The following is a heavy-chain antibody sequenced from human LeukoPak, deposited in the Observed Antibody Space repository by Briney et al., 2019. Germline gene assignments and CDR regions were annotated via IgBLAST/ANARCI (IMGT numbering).Heavy chain of an antibody. CDR1: GYTFTGYY. Sequence: ASVKVSCKASGYTFTGYYMHWVRQAPGQGLEWMGWINPNSGGTNYAQKFQGRVTMTRDTSISTAYMELSRLRSDDTAVYYCAREGGSGSYYNGDDAFDIWGQGTMVTVSS. J-gene: IGHJ3*02. CDR3: AREGGSGSYYNGDDAFDI. CDR2: INPNSGGT. V-gene: IGHV1-2*02. D-gene: IGHD3-10*01.